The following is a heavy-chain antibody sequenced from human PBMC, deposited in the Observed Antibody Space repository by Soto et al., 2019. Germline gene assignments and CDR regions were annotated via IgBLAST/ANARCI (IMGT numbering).Heavy chain of an antibody. D-gene: IGHD6-19*01. J-gene: IGHJ6*02. CDR3: ARDSIAVADHYYYSGMDV. V-gene: IGHV4-39*02. CDR2: IYYSGST. Sequence: SETLSLTCTVSGGSISSSSYYWGWIRQPPGKGLEWIGSIYYSGSTYYNPSLKSRVTISVDTSKNQFSLKLSSVTAADTAVYYCARDSIAVADHYYYSGMDVWGQGTTVTVSS. CDR1: GGSISSSSYY.